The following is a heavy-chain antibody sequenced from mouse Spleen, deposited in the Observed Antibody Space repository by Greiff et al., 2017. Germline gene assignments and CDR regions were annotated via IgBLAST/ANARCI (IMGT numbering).Heavy chain of an antibody. D-gene: IGHD2-3*01. J-gene: IGHJ2*01. V-gene: IGHV1S137*01. CDR3: ARRGPYDGYYFDY. CDR2: ISTYYGDA. CDR1: GYTFTDYA. Sequence: QVQLQQSGAELVRPGVSVKISCKGSGYTFTDYAMHWVKQSHAKSLEWIGVISTYYGDASYNQKFKGKATMTVDKSSSTAYMELARLTSEDSAIYYCARRGPYDGYYFDYWGQGTTLTVSS.